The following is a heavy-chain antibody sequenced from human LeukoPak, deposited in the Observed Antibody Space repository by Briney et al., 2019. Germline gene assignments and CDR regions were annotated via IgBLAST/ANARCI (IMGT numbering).Heavy chain of an antibody. CDR3: ARETGICATPNSCHDAFDI. CDR1: GFTFSSYG. J-gene: IGHJ3*02. V-gene: IGHV3-33*01. Sequence: GRSLRLSCAASGFTFSSYGMHWLRQAPGKGLEWLTIIWYDGSNEYYVDSVRGRFTISRDNSKNTLYLQMNSLRAEDTAVYYCARETGICATPNSCHDAFDIWGQGTMITVSS. D-gene: IGHD2-15*01. CDR2: IWYDGSNE.